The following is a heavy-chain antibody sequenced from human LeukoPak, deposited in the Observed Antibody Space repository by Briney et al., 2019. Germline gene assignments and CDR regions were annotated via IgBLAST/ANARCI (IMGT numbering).Heavy chain of an antibody. Sequence: PSETLSLTCTVSGGSISSSSYYWGWIRQPPGQGLEWIGSIYYSGSTYYNPSLKSRATISVDTSKNQFSLKLSSVTAADTAVYYCARAGVSPTVVTPIPLYNWFDPWGQGTLVTVSS. J-gene: IGHJ5*02. CDR2: IYYSGST. D-gene: IGHD4-23*01. CDR3: ARAGVSPTVVTPIPLYNWFDP. V-gene: IGHV4-39*01. CDR1: GGSISSSSYY.